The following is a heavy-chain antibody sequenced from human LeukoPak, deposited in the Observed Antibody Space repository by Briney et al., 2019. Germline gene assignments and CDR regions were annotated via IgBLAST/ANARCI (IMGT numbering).Heavy chain of an antibody. Sequence: SETLSLTCSLSGASISSGGYSWNWIRQSPGKGLEWIGNIQHSGSTSYNPSLKSRVTISIDKSQNQFSLKLSSVTAADAAVYFCAREWGFYDNDHHYSMYAFDIWGQGTMVAVSS. CDR3: AREWGFYDNDHHYSMYAFDI. D-gene: IGHD3-22*01. V-gene: IGHV4-30-2*06. J-gene: IGHJ3*02. CDR1: GASISSGGYS. CDR2: IQHSGST.